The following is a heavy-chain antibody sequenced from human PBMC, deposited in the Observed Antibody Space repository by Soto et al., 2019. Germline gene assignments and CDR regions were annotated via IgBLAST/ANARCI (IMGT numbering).Heavy chain of an antibody. CDR3: ATLTKYDILTGFYPC. Sequence: EVQLVESGGGLVQPGGSLRLSCAASGFTVNSNYMSWVRQAPGKGLEWVSVIYSDGSTYYADAVKGRFIISRDNSNNPLYFQMNGLRAEDTAGYYCATLTKYDILTGFYPCWGQGTLVTVSS. J-gene: IGHJ4*02. CDR2: IYSDGST. V-gene: IGHV3-66*01. D-gene: IGHD3-9*01. CDR1: GFTVNSNY.